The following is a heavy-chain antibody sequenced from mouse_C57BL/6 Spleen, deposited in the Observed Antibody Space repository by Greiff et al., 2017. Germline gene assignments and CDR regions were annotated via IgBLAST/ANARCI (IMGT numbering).Heavy chain of an antibody. Sequence: VKLQQPGAELVMPGASVKLSCKASGYTFTSYWMHWVKQRPGQGLEWIGEIDPSDSYTNYNQKFKGKSTLTVDKSSSTAYMQLSSLTSEDSAVYYCARRPITTVVDWYFDVWGTGTTVTVSS. CDR3: ARRPITTVVDWYFDV. J-gene: IGHJ1*03. CDR2: IDPSDSYT. CDR1: GYTFTSYW. V-gene: IGHV1-69*01. D-gene: IGHD1-1*01.